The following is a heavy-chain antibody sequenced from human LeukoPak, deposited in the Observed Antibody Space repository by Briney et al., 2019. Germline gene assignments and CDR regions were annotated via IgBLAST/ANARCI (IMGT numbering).Heavy chain of an antibody. CDR1: GFPFSSYS. CDR2: INSSSSYI. CDR3: ASMQYYDFWSGYTQAEFDY. V-gene: IGHV3-21*01. Sequence: GGSLRLSCAASGFPFSSYSMNWVRQAPGKGLEWVSSINSSSSYIYYADSVKGRFTISRDNAKNSLYLQMNSLRAEDTAVYYCASMQYYDFWSGYTQAEFDYWGQGTLVTVSS. D-gene: IGHD3-3*01. J-gene: IGHJ4*02.